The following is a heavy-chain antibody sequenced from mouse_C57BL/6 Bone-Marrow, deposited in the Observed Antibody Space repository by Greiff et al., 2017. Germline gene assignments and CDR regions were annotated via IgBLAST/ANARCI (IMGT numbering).Heavy chain of an antibody. CDR3: TTAAYYYGSGYYAMDY. V-gene: IGHV14-4*01. CDR2: IDPENGDT. Sequence: EVQLQESGAELVRPGASVKLSCTASGFNIKDDYMHWVKQRPEQGLEWIGWIDPENGDTEYASKFQGKATITADTSSNTAYLQLSSLTSEDTAVYYCTTAAYYYGSGYYAMDYWGQGTSVTVSS. CDR1: GFNIKDDY. J-gene: IGHJ4*01. D-gene: IGHD1-1*01.